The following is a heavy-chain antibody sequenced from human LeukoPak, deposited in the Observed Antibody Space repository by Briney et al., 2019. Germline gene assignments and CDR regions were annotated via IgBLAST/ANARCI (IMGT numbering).Heavy chain of an antibody. Sequence: PGGSLRLSCAASGFIFSSYGMHWARQAPGKGLEWVAFIQYDGNNKHYADSVKGRFTISRDNSKNTLYLQMNSLRAEGTAVYYCAKSSGGIRTLTTVVTPDYWGQGTLVTVSS. D-gene: IGHD4-23*01. CDR3: AKSSGGIRTLTTVVTPDY. CDR1: GFIFSSYG. CDR2: IQYDGNNK. J-gene: IGHJ4*02. V-gene: IGHV3-30*02.